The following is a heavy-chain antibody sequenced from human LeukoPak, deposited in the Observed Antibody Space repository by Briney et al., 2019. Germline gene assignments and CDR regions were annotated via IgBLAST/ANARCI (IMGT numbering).Heavy chain of an antibody. Sequence: GGSLRLLCAASGFTFNNYGMHYVRQAPGKGLEWVAVISDDGRNKNYADSVKGRFTISRDNSNNTLYLQMNSLRAEDTGVYYCAKDRETTASGTFDYWGQGTLVTVSS. V-gene: IGHV3-30*18. CDR2: ISDDGRNK. J-gene: IGHJ4*02. CDR3: AKDRETTASGTFDY. CDR1: GFTFNNYG. D-gene: IGHD6-13*01.